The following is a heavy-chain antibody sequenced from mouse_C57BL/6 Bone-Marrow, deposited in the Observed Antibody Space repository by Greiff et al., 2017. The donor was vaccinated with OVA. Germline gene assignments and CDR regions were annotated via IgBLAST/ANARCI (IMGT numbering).Heavy chain of an antibody. D-gene: IGHD4-1*01. CDR2: IYIGNGYT. CDR1: GYTFTSYG. CDR3: ARDETGRGDY. V-gene: IGHV1-58*01. Sequence: EVQLQQSGAELVRPGSSVKMSCKTSGYTFTSYGINWVKQRPGQGLEWIGYIYIGNGYTAYNEKFKGKATLTSDTSSRTAYMQLSSLTSEDSAIYFCARDETGRGDYWGQGTSVTVSS. J-gene: IGHJ4*01.